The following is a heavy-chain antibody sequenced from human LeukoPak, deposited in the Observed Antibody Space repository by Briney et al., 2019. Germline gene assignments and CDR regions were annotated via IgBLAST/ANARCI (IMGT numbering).Heavy chain of an antibody. J-gene: IGHJ3*02. Sequence: ETLSLTCAVYGWSFSGYYWSWIRQPPGKGLEWIAETNHSGSTNYAPSLKSRVTISVDTSKNQFSLKLSCVSAADTAVYYCARGRQIFNSDAFDIWGQGTMVTVSS. D-gene: IGHD2-21*01. CDR1: GWSFSGYY. CDR2: TNHSGST. V-gene: IGHV4-34*01. CDR3: ARGRQIFNSDAFDI.